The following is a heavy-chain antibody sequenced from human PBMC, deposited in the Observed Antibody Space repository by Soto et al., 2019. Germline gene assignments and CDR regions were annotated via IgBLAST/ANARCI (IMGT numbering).Heavy chain of an antibody. CDR3: ARDRSSSSWYGDSYYYGMDV. J-gene: IGHJ6*02. CDR1: GGSVSGGSYY. Sequence: SETLSLTCTVSGGSVSGGSYYWSWIRQPPGKGLEWIGYIYYSGSTNYNPSLKSRVTISVDTSKNQFSLKLSSVTAADTAVYYCARDRSSSSWYGDSYYYGMDVWGQGXTVTVYS. V-gene: IGHV4-61*01. D-gene: IGHD6-13*01. CDR2: IYYSGST.